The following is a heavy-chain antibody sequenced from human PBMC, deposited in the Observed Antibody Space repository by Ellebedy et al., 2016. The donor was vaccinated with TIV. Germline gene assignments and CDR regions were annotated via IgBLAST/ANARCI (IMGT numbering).Heavy chain of an antibody. CDR3: YGSGYEQDC. V-gene: IGHV1-69*13. CDR1: GGTFSSYA. Sequence: SVKVSXXASGGTFSSYAISWVRQAPGQGLEWMGGIIPIFGTANYAQKFQGRVTITADESTSTAYMELSSLRSEDTAVYYCYGSGYEQDCWGQGTLVTVSS. D-gene: IGHD3-22*01. CDR2: IIPIFGTA. J-gene: IGHJ4*02.